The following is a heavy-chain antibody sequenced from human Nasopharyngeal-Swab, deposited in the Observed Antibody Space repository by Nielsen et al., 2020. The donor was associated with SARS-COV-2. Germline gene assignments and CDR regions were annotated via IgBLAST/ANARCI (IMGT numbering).Heavy chain of an antibody. J-gene: IGHJ6*02. D-gene: IGHD2-2*01. Sequence: GGSLRLSCAASGFTFSSYGMHWVRQAPGKGLEWVAVILYDGSNKYYADSVKGRFTISRDNSKNTLYLQMNSLRAEDTAVYYCAKDRLYCSSTSCYGKGLHYYGMDVWGQGTTVTVSS. V-gene: IGHV3-30*18. CDR1: GFTFSSYG. CDR3: AKDRLYCSSTSCYGKGLHYYGMDV. CDR2: ILYDGSNK.